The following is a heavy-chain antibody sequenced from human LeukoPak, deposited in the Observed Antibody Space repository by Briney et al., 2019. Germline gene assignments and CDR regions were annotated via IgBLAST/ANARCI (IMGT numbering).Heavy chain of an antibody. CDR1: GGSISSNSYY. Sequence: SETLSLTCTVSGGSISSNSYYWGWIRQPPGKGLAWIGTIFHSGSTDYNPSLKSRVTISLDTSKDQFSLKLSSVTAADAAVYYCARHEGYSYDYWGQGTLVTVSS. CDR3: ARHEGYSYDY. J-gene: IGHJ4*02. V-gene: IGHV4-39*01. CDR2: IFHSGST.